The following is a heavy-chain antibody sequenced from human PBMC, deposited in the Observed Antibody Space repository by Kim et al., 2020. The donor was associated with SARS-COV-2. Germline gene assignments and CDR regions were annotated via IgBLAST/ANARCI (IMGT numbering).Heavy chain of an antibody. CDR3: ARDRHYYDSSGGCGY. CDR2: IKQDGSEK. D-gene: IGHD3-22*01. J-gene: IGHJ4*02. V-gene: IGHV3-7*01. CDR1: GFTFSSYW. Sequence: GGSLRLSCAASGFTFSSYWMSWVRQAPGKGLEWVANIKQDGSEKYYVDSVKGRFTISRDNAKNSLYLQMNSLRAEDTAVYYCARDRHYYDSSGGCGYWGQGTLVTVSS.